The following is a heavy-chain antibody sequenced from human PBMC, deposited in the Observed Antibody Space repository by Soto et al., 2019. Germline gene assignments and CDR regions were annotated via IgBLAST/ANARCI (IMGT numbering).Heavy chain of an antibody. CDR3: ARHTDIVVVPAAIEEDY. J-gene: IGHJ4*02. D-gene: IGHD2-2*01. Sequence: QLQLQESGPGLVKPSETLSLTCTVSGGSISSSSYYWGWIRQPPGKGLEWIGSIYYSGSTYYNPSLKCRVTISVDTSKNQFSLKLSSVTAADTAVYYCARHTDIVVVPAAIEEDYWGQGTLVTVSS. CDR1: GGSISSSSYY. V-gene: IGHV4-39*01. CDR2: IYYSGST.